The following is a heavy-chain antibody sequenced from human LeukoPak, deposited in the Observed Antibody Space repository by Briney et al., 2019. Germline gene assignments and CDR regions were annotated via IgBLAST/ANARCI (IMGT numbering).Heavy chain of an antibody. CDR1: GFTFSNYW. CDR2: ISPTGSTT. Sequence: GGSLRLSRAASGFTFSNYWMHWARQLPGKGLVWVSRISPTGSTTSYADSVKGRFTVSRDNAKNTLYLQVNNLRAEDTAVYYCARGPNSNWSGLDFWGQGTLLTVSS. J-gene: IGHJ4*02. CDR3: ARGPNSNWSGLDF. D-gene: IGHD6-6*01. V-gene: IGHV3-74*01.